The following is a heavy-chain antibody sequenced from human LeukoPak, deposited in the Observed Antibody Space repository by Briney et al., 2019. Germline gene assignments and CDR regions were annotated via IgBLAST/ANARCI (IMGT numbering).Heavy chain of an antibody. CDR3: ARQQGLQNLNFDY. Sequence: ASVKVSCKTSGYTFTSYYIHWVGQAPGQGLEWMGIINPIGGTTDYPQKFQGRVTMTRDTSTSTVYMELSSLSPEDTAVYYCARQQGLQNLNFDYWGQGALVTVSS. V-gene: IGHV1-46*01. CDR2: INPIGGTT. J-gene: IGHJ4*02. CDR1: GYTFTSYY. D-gene: IGHD4-11*01.